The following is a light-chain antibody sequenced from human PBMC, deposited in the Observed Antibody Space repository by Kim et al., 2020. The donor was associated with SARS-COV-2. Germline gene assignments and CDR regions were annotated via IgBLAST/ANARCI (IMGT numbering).Light chain of an antibody. Sequence: ETRTLTCTGNNNNVGDQGAAWLQQHQGHPPKLLSYRNNNRPSGISERFSASRSGDTASLPITGLQPEDETDYYCSAWDSSLNAWVFGGGTKLTVL. J-gene: IGLJ3*02. CDR3: SAWDSSLNAWV. V-gene: IGLV10-54*04. CDR2: RNN. CDR1: NNNVGDQG.